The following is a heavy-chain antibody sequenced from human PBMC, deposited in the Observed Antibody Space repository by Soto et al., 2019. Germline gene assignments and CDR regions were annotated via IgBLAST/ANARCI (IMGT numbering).Heavy chain of an antibody. V-gene: IGHV3-30*18. CDR3: GKVLSRSFSPSYGMDV. CDR2: ISYDGSNK. CDR1: GFTVSSYG. J-gene: IGHJ6*02. D-gene: IGHD3-3*01. Sequence: GGSLRLSCAASGFTVSSYGMHWVRQAPGKGLEWVAVISYDGSNKYHEGRLKGRFTISRNNSKNQLYRQMNSLRAEDKAVYYSGKVLSRSFSPSYGMDVWGQGTTVTVSS.